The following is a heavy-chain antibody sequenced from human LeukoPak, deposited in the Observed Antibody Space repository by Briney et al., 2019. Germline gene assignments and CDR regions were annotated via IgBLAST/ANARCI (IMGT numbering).Heavy chain of an antibody. D-gene: IGHD2-2*01. CDR1: GFTFSSYA. J-gene: IGHJ3*02. CDR2: ISSNGGST. V-gene: IGHV3-64*01. Sequence: GGSLRLSCAASGFTFSSYAMHWVRQAPGKGLEYVSAISSNGGSTYYANSVKGRFTISRDNSKNTLYLQMGSLRAEDMAVYYCARRCGLDQLLSDAFDIWGQGTMVTVSS. CDR3: ARRCGLDQLLSDAFDI.